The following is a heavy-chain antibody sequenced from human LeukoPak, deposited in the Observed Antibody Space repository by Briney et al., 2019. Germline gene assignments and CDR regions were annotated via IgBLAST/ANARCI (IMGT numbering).Heavy chain of an antibody. V-gene: IGHV4-61*01. Sequence: SETLSLTCTVSGGSVSSGSYYWSRIRQPPGKGLEWIGYIYYSGSTNYNPSLKSRVTISVDTSKNQFSLKLSSVTAADTAVYYCARERGYVYDYWGQGTLVTVSS. D-gene: IGHD5-12*01. CDR1: GGSVSSGSYY. CDR3: ARERGYVYDY. CDR2: IYYSGST. J-gene: IGHJ4*02.